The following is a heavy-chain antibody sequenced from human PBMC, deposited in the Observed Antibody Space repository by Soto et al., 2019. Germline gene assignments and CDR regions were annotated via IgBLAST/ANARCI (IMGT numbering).Heavy chain of an antibody. CDR1: GYTFTSYD. CDR2: MNPNSGNT. Sequence: QVQLVQSGAEVKKPGASVKVSCKASGYTFTSYDINWVRQATGQGLEWMGWMNPNSGNTGYAQKFQGRVTMTRNTSISAAYLGVSSLKSEGQAVYYRARGRGVVVTAINDWGQGTLVTLSS. V-gene: IGHV1-8*01. D-gene: IGHD2-21*02. J-gene: IGHJ4*02. CDR3: ARGRGVVVTAIND.